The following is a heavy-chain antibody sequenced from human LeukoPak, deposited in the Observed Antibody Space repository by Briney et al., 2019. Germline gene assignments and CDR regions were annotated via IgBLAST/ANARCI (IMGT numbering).Heavy chain of an antibody. CDR1: GFTFSDYY. V-gene: IGHV3-11*04. CDR3: TKEGGDYYDSSGYLDY. CDR2: ITNSGSRM. D-gene: IGHD3-22*01. J-gene: IGHJ4*02. Sequence: PGGSLRLSCAASGFTFSDYYMSWIRQAPGKGLEWVSYITNSGSRMYYTDSVKGRFTISRDNAKKSQYLQMNSLRAEDTAVYYCTKEGGDYYDSSGYLDYWGRGTLVTVSS.